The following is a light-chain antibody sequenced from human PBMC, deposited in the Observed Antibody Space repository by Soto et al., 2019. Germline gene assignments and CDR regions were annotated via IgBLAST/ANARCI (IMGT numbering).Light chain of an antibody. J-gene: IGKJ5*01. CDR2: DAS. V-gene: IGKV3-11*01. Sequence: DIVLTQSPATLSLSPGNRGTLSCRANERISHSLAGYQQRPGQAPRILIYDASFRATGIPERFSGSGSGTDFTLSISSIEPEDFAVYYCQLSQQRSSWPPIAFGQGTRLDLK. CDR1: ERISHS. CDR3: QLSQQRSSWPPIA.